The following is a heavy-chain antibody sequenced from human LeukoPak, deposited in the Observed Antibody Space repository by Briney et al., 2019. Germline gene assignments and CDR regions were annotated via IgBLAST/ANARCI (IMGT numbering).Heavy chain of an antibody. D-gene: IGHD6-19*01. CDR2: ISYDGSNK. CDR1: GFTFSSYA. CDR3: ARDASRIAVAGCLEY. Sequence: GGSLRLSCAASGFTFSSYAKSWVRQAPGKGLEWVAVISYDGSNKYYADSVKGRFTISRDNSKNTLYLQMNSLRAEDTAVYYCARDASRIAVAGCLEYWGQGTLVTVSS. V-gene: IGHV3-30*03. J-gene: IGHJ4*02.